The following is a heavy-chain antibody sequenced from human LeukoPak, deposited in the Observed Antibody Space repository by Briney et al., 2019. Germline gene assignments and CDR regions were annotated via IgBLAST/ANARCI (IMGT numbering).Heavy chain of an antibody. CDR3: ARGRSGSHPHYFDC. D-gene: IGHD1-26*01. Sequence: SETLSLTCTVSGGSISSRIYYWGWIRQPPGKGLEWIGTIYYTGSTYYNPSLKSRVTVSLDTSKNQFSLKVSSVTAADTAVYYCARGRSGSHPHYFDCWGQGTLVTVSS. CDR1: GGSISSRIYY. CDR2: IYYTGST. J-gene: IGHJ4*02. V-gene: IGHV4-39*01.